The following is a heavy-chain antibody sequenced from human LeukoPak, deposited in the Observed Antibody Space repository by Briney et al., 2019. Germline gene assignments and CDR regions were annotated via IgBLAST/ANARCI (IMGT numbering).Heavy chain of an antibody. J-gene: IGHJ4*02. CDR2: IYYSGST. D-gene: IGHD3-10*01. V-gene: IGHV4-30-4*01. CDR3: ARGSPGTVRRPKYYFDY. Sequence: SETLSLTCTVSGGSISSGDYYWSWIRQPPGKGLEWIGYIYYSGSTYYNPSLKSRVTISVDTSKNQFSLKLSSVTAPNTAVYYCARGSPGTVRRPKYYFDYWGQGTLVTVSS. CDR1: GGSISSGDYY.